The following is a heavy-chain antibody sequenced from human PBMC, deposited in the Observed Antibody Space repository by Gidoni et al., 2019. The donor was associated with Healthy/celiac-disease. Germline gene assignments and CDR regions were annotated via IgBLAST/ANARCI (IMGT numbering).Heavy chain of an antibody. CDR2: ISGSGGST. V-gene: IGHV3-23*01. D-gene: IGHD1-7*01. CDR3: ARNYDPYARFDY. Sequence: EVQLLESGGGLVQPGGSLRLSCAASGVTFSSYAMSWVRQTPGKGLEWVSAISGSGGSTYYADSVKGRFTISRDNSKNTLYLQMNSLRAEDTAVYYCARNYDPYARFDYWGQGTLVTVSS. CDR1: GVTFSSYA. J-gene: IGHJ4*02.